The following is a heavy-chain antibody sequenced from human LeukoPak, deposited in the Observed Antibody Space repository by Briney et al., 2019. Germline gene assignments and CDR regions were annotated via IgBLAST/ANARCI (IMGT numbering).Heavy chain of an antibody. Sequence: SETLSLTCTVSGVSISSRSHHWARIRQPPGKGLEWIGSISYSGNTYYNPSLKSRLIISADASKSQFSLRLSSVTAADTAVYYCARHFDYWGHGTLVTVSS. CDR1: GVSISSRSHH. CDR3: ARHFDY. V-gene: IGHV4-39*01. CDR2: ISYSGNT. J-gene: IGHJ4*01.